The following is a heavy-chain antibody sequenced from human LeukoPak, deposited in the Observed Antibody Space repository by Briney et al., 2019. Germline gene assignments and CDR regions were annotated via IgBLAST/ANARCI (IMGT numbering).Heavy chain of an antibody. CDR1: GYTFAAHH. V-gene: IGHV1-2*02. CDR2: ILPDGRDT. J-gene: IGHJ4*02. D-gene: IGHD3-10*01. CDR3: SGRYGPGPV. Sequence: GASVKVSCKASGYTFAAHHIHWVRQAPGQGLEWMGWILPDGRDTKYSQKFQDRMTLTTDTSTNTAYMELSSLIPDDTAVYYCSGRYGPGPVWGQGTLIYASP.